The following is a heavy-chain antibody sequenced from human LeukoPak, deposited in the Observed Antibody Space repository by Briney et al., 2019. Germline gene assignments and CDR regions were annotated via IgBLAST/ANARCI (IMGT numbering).Heavy chain of an antibody. CDR2: IRYDGSNK. CDR3: AKDGGTTVTTSLPD. CDR1: GFTFSSYG. J-gene: IGHJ4*02. D-gene: IGHD4-11*01. Sequence: GGSLRLSCAASGFTFSSYGMHWVRQAPGKGLEWVAFIRYDGSNKYYADSVKGRFTISRDNSKNTLYLQMNSLRAEDTAVYYCAKDGGTTVTTSLPDWGQGTLVTVSS. V-gene: IGHV3-30*02.